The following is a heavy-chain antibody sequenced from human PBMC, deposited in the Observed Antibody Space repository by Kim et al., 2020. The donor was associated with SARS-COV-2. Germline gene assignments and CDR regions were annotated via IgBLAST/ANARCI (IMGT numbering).Heavy chain of an antibody. J-gene: IGHJ4*02. D-gene: IGHD6-13*01. V-gene: IGHV4-39*01. CDR3: TRHLSGSSWFDY. Sequence: YYNPSLKSRVTLSVETSKNQFSLKLSSVTATDTAVFYCTRHLSGSSWFDYWGQGTLVTVSS.